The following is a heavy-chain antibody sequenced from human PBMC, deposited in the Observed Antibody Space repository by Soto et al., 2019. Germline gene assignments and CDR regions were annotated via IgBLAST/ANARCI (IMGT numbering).Heavy chain of an antibody. CDR1: GYSFTAYY. J-gene: IGHJ6*02. CDR2: INPSVGNT. CDR3: AKSILTVHEYYCCMDV. Sequence: SSVKVSCKASGYSFTAYYIHWVRQAPGQGLEWMGIINPSVGNTRYTQNFQGRVTMTRDTSTNSVYLELSSLRSDDTAVYYCAKSILTVHEYYCCMDVWGQGTAVTVSS. V-gene: IGHV1-46*01. D-gene: IGHD2-21*02.